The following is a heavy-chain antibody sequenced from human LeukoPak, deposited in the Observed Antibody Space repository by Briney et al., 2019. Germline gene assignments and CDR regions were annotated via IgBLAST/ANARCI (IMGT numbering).Heavy chain of an antibody. Sequence: GGSLRLSCAASGFTFSSYSMNWVRQAPGKGLEWVSYISSSSSTIYYADSVKGRFTISRDNSKNTLYLQMNSLRAEDTAVYYCAKNRHPPGVDWLLFDYWGQGTLVTVSS. D-gene: IGHD3-9*01. CDR2: ISSSSSTI. CDR1: GFTFSSYS. CDR3: AKNRHPPGVDWLLFDY. V-gene: IGHV3-48*01. J-gene: IGHJ4*02.